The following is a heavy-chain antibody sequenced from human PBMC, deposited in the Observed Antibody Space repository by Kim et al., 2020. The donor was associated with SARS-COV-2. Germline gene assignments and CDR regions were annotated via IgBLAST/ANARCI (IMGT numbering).Heavy chain of an antibody. D-gene: IGHD2-21*01. CDR1: GGSFSGYY. J-gene: IGHJ4*02. CDR3: ARGSSILWWWPFDY. V-gene: IGHV4-34*01. CDR2: INHSGST. Sequence: SETLSLTCVVYGGSFSGYYWSWIRQPPGKGLEWIGEINHSGSTNYNPSLKSRVTISVDTSKNQFSLKLSSVTAADTAVYYCARGSSILWWWPFDYWGQGTLVTVSS.